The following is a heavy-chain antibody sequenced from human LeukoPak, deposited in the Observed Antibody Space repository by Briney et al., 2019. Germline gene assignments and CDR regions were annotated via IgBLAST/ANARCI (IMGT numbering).Heavy chain of an antibody. V-gene: IGHV4-38-2*01. J-gene: IGHJ5*02. CDR3: TRREYSTSGGLDP. CDR1: GYSISSGYY. CDR2: IYHSGST. D-gene: IGHD6-6*01. Sequence: SETLSLTCAVSGYSISSGYYWGWIRPPPGKGLEWIGSIYHSGSTYYNPSLKSRVTISVDTSKNQFSLKLSSVTAADTAVYYCTRREYSTSGGLDPWGQGTLVTVSS.